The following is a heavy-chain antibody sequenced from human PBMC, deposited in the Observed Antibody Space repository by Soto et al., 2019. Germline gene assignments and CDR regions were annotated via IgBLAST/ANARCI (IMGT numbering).Heavy chain of an antibody. D-gene: IGHD5-12*01. CDR3: ARVGDGYGGAFDI. J-gene: IGHJ3*02. CDR2: IIPIFGTA. Sequence: QVQLVQSGAEVKKPGSSVKVSSKASGGTFSSYAISWVRQAPGQGLEWMGGIIPIFGTANYAQKFQGRVTITADESTSTVYMELSSLRSEDTAVYYCARVGDGYGGAFDIWGQGTMVTVSS. CDR1: GGTFSSYA. V-gene: IGHV1-69*01.